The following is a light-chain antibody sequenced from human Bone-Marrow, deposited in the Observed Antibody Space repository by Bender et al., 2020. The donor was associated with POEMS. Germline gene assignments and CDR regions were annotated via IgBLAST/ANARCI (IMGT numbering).Light chain of an antibody. CDR3: ATWDDSLNGWV. Sequence: SYVLTQPPSVSVAPGKTATITCGGNNIGRESVHWYQQKPGQAPLLVVYDDSDRPSGIPDRFSGSNSGTSASLAISGLLSDDEADFYCATWDDSLNGWVFGGGTKLTVL. CDR2: DDS. V-gene: IGLV3-21*03. J-gene: IGLJ3*02. CDR1: NIGRES.